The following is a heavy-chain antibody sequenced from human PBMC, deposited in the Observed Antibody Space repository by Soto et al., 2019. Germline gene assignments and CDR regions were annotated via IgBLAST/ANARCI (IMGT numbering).Heavy chain of an antibody. Sequence: LSLTCTVSGGSVTSGDFFWTWIRQPPGKGLEWIGHIYYIGSTNYSPSLKSRVTISPDTSKNQFSLRLNSVTTADTAVYFCARVPVDTSMICWFDPWGQGTLVTVSS. V-gene: IGHV4-61*08. CDR3: ARVPVDTSMICWFDP. CDR2: IYYIGST. CDR1: GGSVTSGDFF. J-gene: IGHJ5*02. D-gene: IGHD5-18*01.